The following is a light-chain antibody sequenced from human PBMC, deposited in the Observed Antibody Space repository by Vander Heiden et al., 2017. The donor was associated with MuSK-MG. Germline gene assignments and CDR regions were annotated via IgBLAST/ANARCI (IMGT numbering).Light chain of an antibody. CDR1: QTIRSW. Sequence: DIQMTQSPSTLSASVGDRVTITCRSSQTIRSWLAWYQQKPGKAPKLLIYDASTLESGVPSRFTGSAFGTEFTLTISNLQPDDFATYYCQQYNTYLWTFGQGTKVEIK. J-gene: IGKJ1*01. V-gene: IGKV1-5*01. CDR3: QQYNTYLWT. CDR2: DAS.